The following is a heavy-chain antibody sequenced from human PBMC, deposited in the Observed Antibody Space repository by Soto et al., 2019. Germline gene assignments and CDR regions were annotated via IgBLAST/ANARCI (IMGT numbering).Heavy chain of an antibody. CDR1: GGSISRYY. J-gene: IGHJ4*02. V-gene: IGHV4-59*01. CDR3: ARAQYTGYERPTFVSSFEY. D-gene: IGHD1-20*01. CDR2: IYYSGST. Sequence: QVQLQESGPGLVKSSETLSLTCTFSGGSISRYYWNWIRQPPGKGLEWLGYIYYSGSTNYNPSLESRVTISVDTSKNQFSLRLTSVTAADPAVYYCARAQYTGYERPTFVSSFEYWGLGTLVTVSS.